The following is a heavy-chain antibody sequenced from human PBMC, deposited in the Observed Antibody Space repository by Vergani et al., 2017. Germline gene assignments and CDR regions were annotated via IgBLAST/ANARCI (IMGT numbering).Heavy chain of an antibody. J-gene: IGHJ5*02. CDR2: INAGNGNT. Sequence: QVQLVQSGAEVKKPGASVKVSCKASGYTFSGYAVHWVRQAPGQRLEWMGWINAGNGNTKYSQKLQGRVTITRDTSANTVYMELTSLRSEDTAVYYCARGVTYQVYPYNXFDPWGQGTLVTVSS. V-gene: IGHV1-3*01. CDR3: ARGVTYQVYPYNXFDP. D-gene: IGHD3-16*01. CDR1: GYTFSGYA.